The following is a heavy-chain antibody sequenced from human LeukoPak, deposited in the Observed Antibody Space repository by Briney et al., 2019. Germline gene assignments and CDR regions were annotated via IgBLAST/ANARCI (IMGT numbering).Heavy chain of an antibody. CDR3: AKDQHMQNVDIVATILDY. D-gene: IGHD5-12*01. CDR1: GFTFSSYA. V-gene: IGHV3-23*01. CDR2: ISGSGGST. J-gene: IGHJ4*02. Sequence: PGGSLRLSCAASGFTFSSYAMSWVRQAPGKGLEWVSAISGSGGSTYYADSVKGRFTISRDNSKNTLYLQMNSLRAEDTAVYYCAKDQHMQNVDIVATILDYWGQGTLVTVSS.